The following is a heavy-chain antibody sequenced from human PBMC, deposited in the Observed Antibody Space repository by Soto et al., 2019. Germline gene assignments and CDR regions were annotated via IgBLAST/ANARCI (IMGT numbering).Heavy chain of an antibody. J-gene: IGHJ4*02. CDR2: ISGSRDST. Sequence: EVQLLESGGGLVQPGGSLRLSCTYSEFNFSSYAMSWVRQAPGKGLEWISGISGSRDSTYYADSVKGRFTISRDDSKNMLYVQMNSLSAEDRAVYSCAKGLGGFDSWGQGTVVTVSS. CDR1: EFNFSSYA. CDR3: AKGLGGFDS. V-gene: IGHV3-23*01. D-gene: IGHD3-10*01.